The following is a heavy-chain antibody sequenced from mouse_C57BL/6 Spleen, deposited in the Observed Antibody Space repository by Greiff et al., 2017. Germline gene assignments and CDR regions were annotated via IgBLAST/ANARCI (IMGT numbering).Heavy chain of an antibody. CDR3: ARGHYYVSRRDYAMDY. J-gene: IGHJ4*01. CDR2: IDPNSGGT. D-gene: IGHD1-1*01. Sequence: QVQLQQPGAELVKPGASVKLSCKASGYTFTSYWMHWVKQRPGRGLEWIGRIDPNSGGTKYNEKFKSKATLTVDKPSSTSYMQLSSLTSEDSAVYYWARGHYYVSRRDYAMDYWGQGTSVTVSS. V-gene: IGHV1-72*01. CDR1: GYTFTSYW.